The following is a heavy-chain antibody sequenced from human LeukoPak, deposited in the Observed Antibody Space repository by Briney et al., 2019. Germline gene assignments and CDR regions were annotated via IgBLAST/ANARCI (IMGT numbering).Heavy chain of an antibody. CDR3: ASHDSSGYYRGKLDY. CDR2: IYSGGST. D-gene: IGHD3-22*01. Sequence: GGSLRLSCAASGFTVSSIYMSWVRQAPWKGLEWVSVIYSGGSTYYADSVKGRFTISRDNSKNTLYLQMNSLRAEDAAVYYCASHDSSGYYRGKLDYWGQGTLVTVSS. CDR1: GFTVSSIY. J-gene: IGHJ4*02. V-gene: IGHV3-66*04.